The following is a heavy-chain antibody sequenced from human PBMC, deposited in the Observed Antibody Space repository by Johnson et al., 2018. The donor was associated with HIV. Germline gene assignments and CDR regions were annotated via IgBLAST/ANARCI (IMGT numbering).Heavy chain of an antibody. CDR1: GFTFDDYG. Sequence: VQLVESGGGVVRPGGSLRLSCAASGFTFDDYGMSWVRQAPGKGLEWVSGINWNGGTTGYADSVKGRFTISRDNTKNSLYLQMNSLRAEDTAVYYCAREGGILAAQGESLVLWGQGTMVTVSS. D-gene: IGHD1-26*01. V-gene: IGHV3-20*04. J-gene: IGHJ3*01. CDR3: AREGGILAAQGESLVL. CDR2: INWNGGTT.